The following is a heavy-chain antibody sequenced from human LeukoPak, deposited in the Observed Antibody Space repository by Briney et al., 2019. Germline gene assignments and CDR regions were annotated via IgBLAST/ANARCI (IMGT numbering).Heavy chain of an antibody. D-gene: IGHD3-22*01. V-gene: IGHV3-23*01. Sequence: GGSLRLSCSASGFTFSDFAMTWVRQTPGKGLEWVSSIAGTRSDTFYVDSVKGRFTISRDNSNNMLYLQMNSLRVEDTALYYCAKMRFDSTGYDAYDIWGQGTKVTVSP. CDR1: GFTFSDFA. J-gene: IGHJ3*02. CDR2: IAGTRSDT. CDR3: AKMRFDSTGYDAYDI.